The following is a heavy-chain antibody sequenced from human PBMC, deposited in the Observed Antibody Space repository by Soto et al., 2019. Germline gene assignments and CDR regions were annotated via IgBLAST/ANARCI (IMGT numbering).Heavy chain of an antibody. CDR1: GGSISSGDYY. J-gene: IGHJ4*02. V-gene: IGHV4-30-4*01. CDR3: ARVDYYDSSGQYYFDY. Sequence: SETLSLTCTVSGGSISSGDYYWSWIRQSPGKGLEWIGYIYYSGSTYYNPSLKSLFTISVDTSKNQFSLKLSSVTAADTAVYYCARVDYYDSSGQYYFDYWGQGALVTVYS. D-gene: IGHD3-22*01. CDR2: IYYSGST.